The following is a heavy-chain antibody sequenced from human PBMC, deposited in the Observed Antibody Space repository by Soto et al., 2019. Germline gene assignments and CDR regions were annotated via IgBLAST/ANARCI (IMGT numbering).Heavy chain of an antibody. CDR2: ISYDGSTT. J-gene: IGHJ4*02. CDR1: RFTFIAYW. D-gene: IGHD1-1*01. V-gene: IGHV3-74*01. CDR3: TRGPRVSSTGTGAH. Sequence: GGSLRLSCEFSRFTFIAYWMHWVRQVPGKGLIWVSRISYDGSTTTYADSVKGRFTISRDNAKNTLYLQMNSLRADDTGLYYCTRGPRVSSTGTGAHWGQGTLVTVSS.